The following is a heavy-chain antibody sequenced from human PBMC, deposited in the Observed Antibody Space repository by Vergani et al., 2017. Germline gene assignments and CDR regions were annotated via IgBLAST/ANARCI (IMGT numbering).Heavy chain of an antibody. D-gene: IGHD3-10*01. CDR3: AVRPRVNLVGGEIVTKRTFDY. CDR2: IYYSGST. V-gene: IGHV4-59*01. J-gene: IGHJ4*02. Sequence: QVQLQESGPGLVKPSETLSLTCTVSGGSISSYYWSWIRQPPGKGLEWIGYIYYSGSTNYNPSLKSRVTISVDTSKNQFSLKLSSVTAADTAMYYCAVRPRVNLVGGEIVTKRTFDYWSQGSLVTVSS. CDR1: GGSISSYY.